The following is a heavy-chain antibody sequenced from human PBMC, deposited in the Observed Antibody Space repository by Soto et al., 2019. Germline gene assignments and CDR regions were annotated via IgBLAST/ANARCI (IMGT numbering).Heavy chain of an antibody. CDR2: IIPILCIA. Sequence: QVELVQSGAEVKKPGSSVKVSCKASGGTFSSYTISWVRQARGQGLEWMGRIIPILCIANYAQKFQGRVTITADKSTSTAYMELSSLRSEDTAVYYCASKYSCYDTMTLDLWGRGTLVTVSS. J-gene: IGHJ2*01. CDR3: ASKYSCYDTMTLDL. CDR1: GGTFSSYT. V-gene: IGHV1-69*02. D-gene: IGHD5-12*01.